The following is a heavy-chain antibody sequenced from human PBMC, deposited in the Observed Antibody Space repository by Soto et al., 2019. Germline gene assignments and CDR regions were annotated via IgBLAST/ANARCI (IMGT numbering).Heavy chain of an antibody. J-gene: IGHJ4*02. CDR1: GFTLTSFA. CDR2: ISGSGANT. Sequence: EVQLLESGGGLVQPGGSLRLSCAASGFTLTSFAMGWVRQAPGKGLEWVSGISGSGANTYYADSVKGRFTISRDNSKNTLYLQMNSLRAEDSAMYYCVRERSGYSYADSWGQGTLVTVSS. V-gene: IGHV3-23*01. CDR3: VRERSGYSYADS. D-gene: IGHD5-18*01.